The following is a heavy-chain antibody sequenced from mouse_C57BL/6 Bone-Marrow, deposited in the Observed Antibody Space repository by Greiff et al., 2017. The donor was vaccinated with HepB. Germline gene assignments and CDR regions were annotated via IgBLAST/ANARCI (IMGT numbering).Heavy chain of an antibody. Sequence: VQLQQSGAELVRPGASVTLSCKASGYTFTDYEMHWVKQTPVHGLEWIGAIDPETGGTAYNQKFKGKAILTADKSSSTAYMELRSLTSEDSAVYYCTRHYEYDVGNYYAMDYWGQGTSVTVSS. V-gene: IGHV1-15*01. CDR3: TRHYEYDVGNYYAMDY. CDR1: GYTFTDYE. D-gene: IGHD2-4*01. CDR2: IDPETGGT. J-gene: IGHJ4*01.